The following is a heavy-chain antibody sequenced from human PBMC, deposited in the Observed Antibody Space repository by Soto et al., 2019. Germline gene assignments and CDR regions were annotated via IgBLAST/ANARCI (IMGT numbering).Heavy chain of an antibody. V-gene: IGHV3-23*01. CDR1: GFTFSSYA. CDR2: ISGSGGST. CDR3: AKEDYYDSSGYYSGSTFDY. D-gene: IGHD3-22*01. J-gene: IGHJ4*02. Sequence: AGGSLRLSCAASGFTFSSYAVSWVRQAPGKGLEWVSAISGSGGSTYYADSVKGRFTISRDNSKNTLYLQMNSLRAEDTAVYYCAKEDYYDSSGYYSGSTFDYWGQGTLVTVSS.